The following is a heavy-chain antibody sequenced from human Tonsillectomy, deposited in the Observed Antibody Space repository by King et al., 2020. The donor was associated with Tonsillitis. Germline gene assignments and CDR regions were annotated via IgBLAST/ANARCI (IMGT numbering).Heavy chain of an antibody. D-gene: IGHD3-10*01. CDR2: ISESNSYI. V-gene: IGHV3-48*01. CDR1: GFTFSTYS. J-gene: IGHJ5*02. Sequence: DVQLVESGGGLVQPGGSLRLSCAASGFTFSTYSMNWVRQAPGKGLEWVSYISESNSYIYYAASVKGRFTISRDTAKSSLSLQMNSLRAEDTAVYYCAREGMVRGMTRENWLDAWGQGTLVTVSS. CDR3: AREGMVRGMTRENWLDA.